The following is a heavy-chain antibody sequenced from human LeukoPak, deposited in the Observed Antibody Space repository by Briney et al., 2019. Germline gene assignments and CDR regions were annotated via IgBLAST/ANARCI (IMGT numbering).Heavy chain of an antibody. CDR2: LHADGVEQ. CDR1: GCSLSGYW. V-gene: IGHV3-7*01. J-gene: IGHJ4*02. CDR3: ARGGSRFDY. D-gene: IGHD5-12*01. Sequence: GGSLRLSCAASGCSLSGYWMTWVRQAPGKGLEWVARLHADGVEQNYVDSVTGRVTMSRDNAKNSLDLQMNSLRVEDTAVYYCARGGSRFDYLGQGTLVAVSS.